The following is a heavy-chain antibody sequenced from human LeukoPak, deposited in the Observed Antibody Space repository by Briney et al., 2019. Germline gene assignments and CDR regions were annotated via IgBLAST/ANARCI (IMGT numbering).Heavy chain of an antibody. V-gene: IGHV4-4*07. CDR1: SPSVSSHN. J-gene: IGHJ4*02. Sequence: SETLSLTCAVSSPSVSSHNWAWIRQPPRKGLEWVGRVNFSGSTNYNPSLRSGVTISLDKSKNELSLTLKSVSAADTAVYYCARDESSRDDSGGYHYWGRGVLVTVSS. CDR2: VNFSGST. D-gene: IGHD3-22*01. CDR3: ARDESSRDDSGGYHY.